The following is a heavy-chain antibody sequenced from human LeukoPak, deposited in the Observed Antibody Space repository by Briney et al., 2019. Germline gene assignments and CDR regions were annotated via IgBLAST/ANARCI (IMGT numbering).Heavy chain of an antibody. CDR1: GGSFSGYY. CDR2: INHSGST. J-gene: IGHJ4*02. V-gene: IGHV4-34*01. CDR3: AGDSVGFDS. D-gene: IGHD1-26*01. Sequence: PSETLSLTCAVYGGSFSGYYWSWIRQPPGTGLEWIGEINHSGSTNYNPSLKSRVTISVDTSKNQFSLKLRSVTAADTAVYYCAGDSVGFDSWGQGTLVTVSS.